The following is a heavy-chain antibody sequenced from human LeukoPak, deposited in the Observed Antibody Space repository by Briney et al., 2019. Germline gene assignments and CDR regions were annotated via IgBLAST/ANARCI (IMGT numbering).Heavy chain of an antibody. CDR3: AKGEGDY. CDR2: IYDSGNT. Sequence: SETLSLTCTVSGGSISSYYWSWIRQPPGKGLEWIGYIYDSGNTNYNPSLKSRVTISVDMSKNQFSLKVRSVTAADTAVYYCAKGEGDYWGQGTLVTVSS. V-gene: IGHV4-59*01. J-gene: IGHJ4*02. CDR1: GGSISSYY. D-gene: IGHD2-21*01.